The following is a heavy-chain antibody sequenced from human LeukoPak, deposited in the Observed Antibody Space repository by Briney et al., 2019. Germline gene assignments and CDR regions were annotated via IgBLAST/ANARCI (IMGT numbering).Heavy chain of an antibody. D-gene: IGHD3-3*01. CDR3: TTAYVLRFLEWLSGIDY. J-gene: IGHJ4*02. V-gene: IGHV3-15*01. Sequence: PGGSLRLSCAASGFTFSNAWMSWVRQAPGKGLEWVGRIKSKTDGGTTDYAAPVKGRFTISRDDSKNTLYLQMNSLKTEDTAVYYCTTAYVLRFLEWLSGIDYWGQGTLVTVSS. CDR1: GFTFSNAW. CDR2: IKSKTDGGTT.